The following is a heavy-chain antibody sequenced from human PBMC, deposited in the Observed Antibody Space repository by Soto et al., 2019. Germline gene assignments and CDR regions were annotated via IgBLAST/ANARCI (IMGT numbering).Heavy chain of an antibody. CDR1: GFTFSSYG. V-gene: IGHV3-30*18. J-gene: IGHJ6*02. Sequence: LRLSCAASGFTFSSYGMHWVRQAPGKGLEWVAVISYDGSNKYYADSVKGRFTISRDNSKNTLYLQMNSPRAEDTAVYYCAKDPTVITPNYGMDVWGQGTTVTVSS. CDR3: AKDPTVITPNYGMDV. CDR2: ISYDGSNK. D-gene: IGHD3-22*01.